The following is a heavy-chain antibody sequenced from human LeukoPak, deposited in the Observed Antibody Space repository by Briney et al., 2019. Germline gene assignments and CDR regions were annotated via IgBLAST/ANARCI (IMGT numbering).Heavy chain of an antibody. CDR3: AREVLGVWWLPHYYYYYGMDV. V-gene: IGHV3-7*03. CDR1: GFTFSSYW. J-gene: IGHJ6*02. CDR2: IKQDGSEK. D-gene: IGHD2-8*02. Sequence: QTGGSLRLSCAASGFTFSSYWMSWVRQAPGKGLEWVANIKQDGSEKYYVDSVKGRFTISRDNAKNSLYLQMNSLRAEDTAVYYCAREVLGVWWLPHYYYYYGMDVWGQGTTVTVSS.